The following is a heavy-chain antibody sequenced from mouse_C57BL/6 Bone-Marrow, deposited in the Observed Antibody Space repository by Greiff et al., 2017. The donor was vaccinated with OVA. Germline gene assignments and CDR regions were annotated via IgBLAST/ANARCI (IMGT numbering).Heavy chain of an antibody. CDR1: GFTFTDYY. J-gene: IGHJ1*03. D-gene: IGHD5-5*01. Sequence: EVNVVESGGGLVQPGGSLSLSCAASGFTFTDYYMSWVRQPPGKALEWLGFIRNKANGYTTEYSASVKGRFTISRDNSQSILYLQMNALRAEDSATYYCAIYLYWYFDVWGTGTTVTVSS. V-gene: IGHV7-3*01. CDR2: IRNKANGYTT. CDR3: AIYLYWYFDV.